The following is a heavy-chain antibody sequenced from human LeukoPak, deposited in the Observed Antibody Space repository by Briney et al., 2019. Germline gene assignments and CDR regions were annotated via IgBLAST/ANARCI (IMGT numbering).Heavy chain of an antibody. CDR3: ASGLRFLEWFQNFDY. V-gene: IGHV4-39*01. Sequence: SETLSLTCTVSGGSISSYYWSWIRQPPGKGLEWIGSIYYSGSTYYNPSLKSRVTISVDTSKNQFSLKLSSVTAADTAVYYCASGLRFLEWFQNFDYWGQGTLVTVSS. CDR1: GGSISSYY. J-gene: IGHJ4*02. D-gene: IGHD3-3*01. CDR2: IYYSGST.